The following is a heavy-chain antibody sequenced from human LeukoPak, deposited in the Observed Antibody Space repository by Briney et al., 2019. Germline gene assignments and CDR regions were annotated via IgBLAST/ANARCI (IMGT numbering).Heavy chain of an antibody. CDR1: GFTFSTYD. CDR3: AKGSGSWYGYFDY. J-gene: IGHJ4*02. Sequence: GGSLRLSCAASGFTFSTYDMNWVRQAPGKGLEWVSVISGSGGSTYYADSVKGRFTISRNNSKNTVYLQMNSLRAQDTAVYYCAKGSGSWYGYFDYWGLGTLVTVSS. D-gene: IGHD6-13*01. CDR2: ISGSGGST. V-gene: IGHV3-23*01.